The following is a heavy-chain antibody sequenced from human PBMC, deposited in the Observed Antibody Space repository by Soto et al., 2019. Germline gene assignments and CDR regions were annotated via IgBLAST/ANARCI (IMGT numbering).Heavy chain of an antibody. CDR3: VRVVAITGYPDN. CDR1: GGTFSSYA. V-gene: IGHV1-69*12. D-gene: IGHD5-12*01. J-gene: IGHJ4*02. Sequence: QVQLVQSGAEVRQPASSVKVSCKTSGGTFSSYAISWVRQAPGQGLEWMGGIVPIVDTSTYAQKFQGGVTITADESTSTVYMELSSLRSDDTAVYYCVRVVAITGYPDNWGQGTLVTVSS. CDR2: IVPIVDTS.